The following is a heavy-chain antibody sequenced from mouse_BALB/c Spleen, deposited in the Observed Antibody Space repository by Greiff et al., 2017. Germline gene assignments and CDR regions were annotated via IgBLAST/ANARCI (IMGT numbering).Heavy chain of an antibody. CDR3: ARGPYGNYDTWFAY. V-gene: IGHV5-6-5*01. CDR1: GFTFSSYA. D-gene: IGHD2-1*01. J-gene: IGHJ3*01. CDR2: ISSGGST. Sequence: DVMLVESGGGLVKPGGSLKLSCAASGFTFSSYAMSWVRQTPEKRLEWVASISSGGSTYYPDSVKGRFTISRDNARNILYLQMSSLRSEDTAMYYCARGPYGNYDTWFAYWGQGTLVTVSA.